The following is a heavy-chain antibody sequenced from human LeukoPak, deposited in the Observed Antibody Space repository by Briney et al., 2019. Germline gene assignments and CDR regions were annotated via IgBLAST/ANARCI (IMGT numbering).Heavy chain of an antibody. CDR2: ISYDGSNK. CDR3: AKDDSSSWYAWYGMDV. D-gene: IGHD6-13*01. V-gene: IGHV3-30*18. Sequence: HPGGSLRLSCVASGFTFSSYGMHWVRQAPGKGLEWVAVISYDGSNKYYADSVKGRFTISRDNSKNTLYLQMSSLRAEDTAVYYCAKDDSSSWYAWYGMDVWGQGTTVTVSS. J-gene: IGHJ6*02. CDR1: GFTFSSYG.